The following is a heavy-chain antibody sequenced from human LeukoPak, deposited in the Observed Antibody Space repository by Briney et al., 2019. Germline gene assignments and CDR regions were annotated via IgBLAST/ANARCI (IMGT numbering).Heavy chain of an antibody. Sequence: GGSLRLSCAASGFTFINAWMTWVRQAPGKGLEWVGHIKSKTDGGTTDCAAPVKGRFTISRDDSKNTLYLQMNSLKTEDTAVYYGTTWDGVDWGQGTMVTVSS. CDR3: TTWDGVD. CDR1: GFTFINAW. J-gene: IGHJ3*01. CDR2: IKSKTDGGTT. V-gene: IGHV3-15*01. D-gene: IGHD1-26*01.